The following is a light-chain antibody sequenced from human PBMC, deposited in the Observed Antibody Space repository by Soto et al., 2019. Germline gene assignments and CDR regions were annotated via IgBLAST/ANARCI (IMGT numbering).Light chain of an antibody. J-gene: IGLJ1*01. CDR2: DVS. CDR1: SSDVGGYNY. V-gene: IGLV2-11*01. CDR3: CSYAGSYNYV. Sequence: QSALTQPRSVSGSPGQSVTISCTGTSSDVGGYNYVSWYQQHPGKAPKLMIYDVSKRPSGVPDRFSGSKSGNTASLTISGLQAEDEADYSCCSYAGSYNYVCGTGTKLTVL.